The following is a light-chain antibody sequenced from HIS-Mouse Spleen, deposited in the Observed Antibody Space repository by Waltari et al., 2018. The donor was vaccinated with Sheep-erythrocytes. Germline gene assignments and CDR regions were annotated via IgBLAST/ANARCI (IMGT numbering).Light chain of an antibody. CDR3: QQYNSSLT. CDR1: QSISSW. Sequence: DIQMTQSLSTLSASVGARVTRTCRASQSISSWLAWYQQKPGKATKLLIYKASSLESGVPSRFSGSGSGTEFTLTISSLQPDDFATYYCQQYNSSLTFGPGTKVDIK. J-gene: IGKJ3*01. V-gene: IGKV1-5*03. CDR2: KAS.